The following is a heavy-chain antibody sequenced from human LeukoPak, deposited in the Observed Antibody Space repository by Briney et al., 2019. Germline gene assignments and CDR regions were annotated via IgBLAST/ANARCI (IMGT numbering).Heavy chain of an antibody. CDR2: ISGSGGST. Sequence: GGSLRLSCAASGFTFSSYAMSWVRQAPGKGLEWVSAISGSGGSTYYADSVKGRFTISRDNSKNTLYLQMNSLRAEDTAVYYCAKDLLCGIIYSSSCPGDYWGQGTLVTVSS. CDR1: GFTFSSYA. CDR3: AKDLLCGIIYSSSCPGDY. D-gene: IGHD6-13*01. J-gene: IGHJ4*02. V-gene: IGHV3-23*01.